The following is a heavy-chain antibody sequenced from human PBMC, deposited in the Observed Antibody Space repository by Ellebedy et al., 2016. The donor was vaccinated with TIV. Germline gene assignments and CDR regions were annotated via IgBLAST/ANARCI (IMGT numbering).Heavy chain of an antibody. Sequence: GESLKISCEDSEYSFTSYWIGWVRQMPGKGLEWMGIIYPGDSDTRYSPSFQGQVTISADKSISTAYLQWSSLKASDTAMYYCARQINDYGDRHLDYWGQGTLVTVSS. CDR3: ARQINDYGDRHLDY. CDR1: EYSFTSYW. D-gene: IGHD4-17*01. J-gene: IGHJ4*02. V-gene: IGHV5-51*01. CDR2: IYPGDSDT.